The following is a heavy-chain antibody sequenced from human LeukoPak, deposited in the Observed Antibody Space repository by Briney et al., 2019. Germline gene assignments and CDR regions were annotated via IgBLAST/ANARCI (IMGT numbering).Heavy chain of an antibody. CDR3: ARQSSKLRFLEWSRGGMDV. D-gene: IGHD3-3*01. V-gene: IGHV1-46*01. J-gene: IGHJ6*02. Sequence: YXXTXXXIYWVRQAPGQGLECMGIINPSGGSTNYAQKFQGRVTMTRDTSTSTVYMELSSLRSEDTAVYYCARQSSKLRFLEWSRGGMDVWGQGTTVTVSS. CDR2: INPSGGST. CDR1: YXXTXXX.